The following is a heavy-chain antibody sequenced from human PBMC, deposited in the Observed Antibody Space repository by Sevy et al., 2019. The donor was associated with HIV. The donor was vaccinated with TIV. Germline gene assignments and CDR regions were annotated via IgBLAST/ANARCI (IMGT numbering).Heavy chain of an antibody. CDR2: ISYDGSNK. V-gene: IGHV3-30-3*01. D-gene: IGHD6-13*01. CDR3: ARVGASSSWDGGSYGMDV. CDR1: EFTFSSYA. J-gene: IGHJ6*02. Sequence: GGSLRLSCAASEFTFSSYARHWVRQAPGKGLEWVAVISYDGSNKYYADSVKGRFTISRDNSKNTLYLQMNSLRAEDTAVYYCARVGASSSWDGGSYGMDVWGQGTTVTVSS.